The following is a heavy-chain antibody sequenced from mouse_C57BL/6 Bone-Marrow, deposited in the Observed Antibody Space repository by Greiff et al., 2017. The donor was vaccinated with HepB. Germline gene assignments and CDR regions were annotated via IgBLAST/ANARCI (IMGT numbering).Heavy chain of an antibody. CDR2: IDPSDSYT. Sequence: VQLQQPGAELVKPGASVKLSCKASGYTFTSYWMQWVKQRPGQGLEWIGEIDPSDSYTNYNQKFKGKATLTVDTSSSTAYMQLSSRTSEDSAVSYGARLDYGSSYYAMDYWGQGTSVTVSS. CDR1: GYTFTSYW. V-gene: IGHV1-50*01. D-gene: IGHD1-1*01. CDR3: ARLDYGSSYYAMDY. J-gene: IGHJ4*01.